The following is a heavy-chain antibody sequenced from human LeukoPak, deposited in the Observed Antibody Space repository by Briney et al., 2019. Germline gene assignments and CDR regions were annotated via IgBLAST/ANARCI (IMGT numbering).Heavy chain of an antibody. Sequence: SETLSLTCTVSGYSISSGYYWGWIRQPPGKGLEWIGNTYHSGSPYYNPSLKSRATISKDTPKNHFSLKLSSVTAADTAVYYCASKSAYDFGFDYWGQGALVTVSS. CDR2: TYHSGSP. CDR1: GYSISSGYY. CDR3: ASKSAYDFGFDY. V-gene: IGHV4-38-2*02. J-gene: IGHJ4*02. D-gene: IGHD5-12*01.